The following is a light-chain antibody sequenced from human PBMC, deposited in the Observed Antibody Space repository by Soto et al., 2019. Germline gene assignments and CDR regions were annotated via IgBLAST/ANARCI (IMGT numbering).Light chain of an antibody. J-gene: IGKJ3*01. CDR2: WAS. CDR1: QSISTW. Sequence: DIHMTQSPATLSASVGDRVTITCRASQSISTWLAWYQQKPGKAPKLLIYWASSLESGVPSRFSGSGSGTEFTLTISSLQPDDFATYYCQHYTTYSVTFGPGTKVEIK. CDR3: QHYTTYSVT. V-gene: IGKV1-5*03.